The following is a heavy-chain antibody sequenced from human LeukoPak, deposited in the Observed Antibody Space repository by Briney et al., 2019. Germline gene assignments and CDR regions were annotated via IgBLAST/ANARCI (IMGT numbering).Heavy chain of an antibody. Sequence: GGSLRLSCSASGFTFSSYAMHWVRQAPGKGLEYVSAISSNGGSTYYADSVKGRFTISRDNSKNTLYPQMSSLRAEDTAVYYCVKEGGKLWFGELDYWGQGTLVTVSS. V-gene: IGHV3-64D*06. J-gene: IGHJ4*02. D-gene: IGHD3-10*01. CDR3: VKEGGKLWFGELDY. CDR2: ISSNGGST. CDR1: GFTFSSYA.